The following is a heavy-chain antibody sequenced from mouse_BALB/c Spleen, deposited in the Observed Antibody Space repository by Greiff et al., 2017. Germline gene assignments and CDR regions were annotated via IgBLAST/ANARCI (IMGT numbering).Heavy chain of an antibody. J-gene: IGHJ3*01. Sequence: EVQRVESGAELVKPGASVKLSCTASGFNIKDTYMHWVKQRPEQGLEWIGRIDPANGNTKYDPKFQGKATITADTSSNTAYLQLSSLTSEDTAVYYCARELGRAYWGQGTLVTVSA. CDR1: GFNIKDTY. D-gene: IGHD4-1*01. CDR2: IDPANGNT. CDR3: ARELGRAY. V-gene: IGHV14-3*02.